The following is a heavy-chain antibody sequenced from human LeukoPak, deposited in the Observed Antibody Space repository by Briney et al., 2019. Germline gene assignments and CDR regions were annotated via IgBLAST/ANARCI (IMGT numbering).Heavy chain of an antibody. D-gene: IGHD2-15*01. CDR2: IYPGDSDT. J-gene: IGHJ3*02. V-gene: IGHV5-51*01. Sequence: GGSLRISCKASGSSFSTSGLGWVRQLPGKGLGWMGIIYPGDSDTRYSPSFQGQVTFSADKSISTAYLQWSSLKASDTAIYYCARPGGQNAFDIWGQGTMVTVSS. CDR1: GSSFSTSG. CDR3: ARPGGQNAFDI.